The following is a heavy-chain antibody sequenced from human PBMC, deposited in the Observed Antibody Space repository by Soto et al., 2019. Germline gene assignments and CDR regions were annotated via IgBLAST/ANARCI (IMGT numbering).Heavy chain of an antibody. D-gene: IGHD6-19*01. CDR3: ARATSMAGLYYFDS. Sequence: QVQLQESGPGLVKPSGTLSLTCAVSGDSISSNSWWGWVRQPPGKGLEWIGEISHTEITNYNPSLKSRVTVSADKSKNQSYLKLSSVTAADTAVYYCARATSMAGLYYFDSWGLGTLVTVSS. CDR2: ISHTEIT. CDR1: GDSISSNSW. J-gene: IGHJ4*02. V-gene: IGHV4-4*02.